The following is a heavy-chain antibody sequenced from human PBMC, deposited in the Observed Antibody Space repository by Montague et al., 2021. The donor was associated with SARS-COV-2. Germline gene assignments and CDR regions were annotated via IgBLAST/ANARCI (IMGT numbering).Heavy chain of an antibody. CDR3: ARVISAVAGANFYFDY. J-gene: IGHJ4*02. D-gene: IGHD4/OR15-4a*01. CDR2: SDHSGIT. Sequence: SETLSLTCTVSGGSISSGSYWGWIRQPPGKGLEWIGTSDHSGITYYSPSLKSRVTMSLDTSKNQFSLNLDPVTASDTAMYYCARVISAVAGANFYFDYWGQGTLVTVSS. CDR1: GGSISSGSY. V-gene: IGHV4-38-2*02.